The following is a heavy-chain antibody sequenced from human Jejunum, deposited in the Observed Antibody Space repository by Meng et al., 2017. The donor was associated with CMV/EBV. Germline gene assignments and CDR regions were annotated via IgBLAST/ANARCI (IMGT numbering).Heavy chain of an antibody. V-gene: IGHV1-18*01. CDR1: GYIFTSYG. CDR2: ISADDGET. CDR3: ASSYRKSRGHFDF. Sequence: CKPSGYIFTSYGTHWLRQAPGQGLEWMGWISADDGETKYPQKFQGRVTMTTDTSTTTAYMELTSLRSDDTAVYYCASSYRKSRGHFDFWGRGTLVTVSS. D-gene: IGHD6-19*01. J-gene: IGHJ2*01.